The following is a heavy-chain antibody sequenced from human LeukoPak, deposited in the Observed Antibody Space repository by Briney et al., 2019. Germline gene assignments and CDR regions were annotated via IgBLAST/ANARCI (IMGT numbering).Heavy chain of an antibody. CDR1: GASIGSFY. V-gene: IGHV4-4*07. D-gene: IGHD5-12*01. J-gene: IGHJ4*02. Sequence: TTSETLSLTCTVSGASIGSFYWSSIRQPAGKGLEWIGRIYTTGSTSYNPSLKSRVTMSVDTSKNQFSLKLNSVTAADTAFYYCASTYSDTDWNFDYWGQGTLVTVSS. CDR3: ASTYSDTDWNFDY. CDR2: IYTTGST.